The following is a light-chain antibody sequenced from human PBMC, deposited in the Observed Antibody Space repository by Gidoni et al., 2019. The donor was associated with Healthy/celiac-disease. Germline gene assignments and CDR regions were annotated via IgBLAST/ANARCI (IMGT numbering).Light chain of an antibody. J-gene: IGKJ2*01. CDR2: GAS. Sequence: EIVMTQSPATLSVPPGERATLSCRASQSVSSNLAWYHQKPGQAPRLLIYGASTRATGIPARFSGSGSGTEFTHTISSLQSEDFAVYYCQQYNNWPPNTFGQGTKLEIK. CDR1: QSVSSN. V-gene: IGKV3-15*01. CDR3: QQYNNWPPNT.